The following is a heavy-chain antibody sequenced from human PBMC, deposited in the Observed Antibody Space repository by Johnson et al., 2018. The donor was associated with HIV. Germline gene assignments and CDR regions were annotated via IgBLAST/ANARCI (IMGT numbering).Heavy chain of an antibody. CDR2: ISYDGSNK. D-gene: IGHD1-7*01. J-gene: IGHJ3*02. CDR3: ARENYRRRDAFDI. CDR1: GFTFSSYA. V-gene: IGHV3-30*04. Sequence: VQLVESGGGVVQPGRSLRLSCAASGFTFSSYAMHWVRQAPGKGLEWVAVISYDGSNKYYADSVKGRFTISRDNSKNTLYLQINSLRTEDTAVYYCARENYRRRDAFDIWGQGTMVTVSS.